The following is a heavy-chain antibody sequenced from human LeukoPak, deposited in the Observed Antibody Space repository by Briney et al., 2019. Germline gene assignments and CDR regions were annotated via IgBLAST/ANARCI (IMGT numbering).Heavy chain of an antibody. CDR3: ARRPKMSGSDGDTWLDP. D-gene: IGHD3-3*01. J-gene: IGHJ5*02. V-gene: IGHV4-59*08. CDR1: GVSISSYN. Sequence: PSETLSLTCTVSGVSISSYNWNWLPHSPGKGLVWIVYIFYSENTNYNPSLKRRVTISLDTSKNQFSLKLSSVTAADAAVYYCARRPKMSGSDGDTWLDPWGQGKLVTVSS. CDR2: IFYSENT.